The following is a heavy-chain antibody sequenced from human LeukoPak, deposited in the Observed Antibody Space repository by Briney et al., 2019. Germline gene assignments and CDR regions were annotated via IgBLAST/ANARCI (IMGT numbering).Heavy chain of an antibody. J-gene: IGHJ4*02. CDR1: GYTFVDYE. Sequence: ASVKVSCKASGYTFVDYEINWVRQAPGQGLEWMGWMHPNTGNTGYAQKFEGKITMTRSVSINTAYMELSGLTSEDTAVYYCARVMSIRGVMTPGYWGQGSQVTVSS. CDR2: MHPNTGNT. D-gene: IGHD3-10*01. CDR3: ARVMSIRGVMTPGY. V-gene: IGHV1-8*01.